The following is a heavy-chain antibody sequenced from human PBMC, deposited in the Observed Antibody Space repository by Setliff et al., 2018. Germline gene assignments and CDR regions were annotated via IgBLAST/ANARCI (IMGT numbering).Heavy chain of an antibody. J-gene: IGHJ4*02. V-gene: IGHV4-61*02. D-gene: IGHD1-26*01. CDR3: AGDHTILGATDY. CDR1: GASISSGSYY. Sequence: PSETLSLTCAVPGASISSGSYYWSWLRQPAGKGLEWVGRLHTSGSTTYNPSLQSPVTIPVDTTKNHFTLNLTTVTAANTAVYFCAGDHTILGATDYWGQGTLVTVSS. CDR2: LHTSGST.